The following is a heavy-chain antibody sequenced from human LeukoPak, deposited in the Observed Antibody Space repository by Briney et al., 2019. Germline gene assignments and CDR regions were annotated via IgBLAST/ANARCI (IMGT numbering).Heavy chain of an antibody. CDR1: GFTFSTYA. CDR2: ISYDGSNK. D-gene: IGHD3-3*01. Sequence: GGSLRLSCAASGFTFSTYAMHWVRQAPGKGLEWVAVISYDGSNKYYADSVKGRFTISRDNSKNTLYLQMNGLRAEDTAVYYCARPYDFWSGYSWGSFVPDYWGQGTLVTVSS. V-gene: IGHV3-30-3*01. CDR3: ARPYDFWSGYSWGSFVPDY. J-gene: IGHJ4*02.